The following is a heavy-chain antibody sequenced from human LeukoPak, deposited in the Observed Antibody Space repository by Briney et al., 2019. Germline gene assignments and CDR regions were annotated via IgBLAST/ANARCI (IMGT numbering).Heavy chain of an antibody. CDR1: GGSISSYY. Sequence: KPSETLSLTCTVSGGSISSYYWSWIRQPPGKGLEWIGYINNSGNTNYNPSLKSRVTMSVDTSKNQFSLKLSSVSAADTAVYFCARGTMMVGPWGQGTLVTVSS. J-gene: IGHJ5*02. V-gene: IGHV4-59*01. CDR2: INNSGNT. D-gene: IGHD3-22*01. CDR3: ARGTMMVGP.